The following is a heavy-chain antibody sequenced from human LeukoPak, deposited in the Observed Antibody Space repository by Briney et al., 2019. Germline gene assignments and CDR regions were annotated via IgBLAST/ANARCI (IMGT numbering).Heavy chain of an antibody. CDR2: ISSSSSYI. D-gene: IGHD3-22*01. J-gene: IGHJ4*02. Sequence: GGSLRLSCAAPGFTFSSYSMNWVRQAPGKGLEWVSSISSSSSYIYYADSVKGRFTISRDNAKNSLYLQMNSLRAEDTAVYYCARGPIYDSSGYYFDYWGQGTLVTVSS. CDR1: GFTFSSYS. CDR3: ARGPIYDSSGYYFDY. V-gene: IGHV3-21*01.